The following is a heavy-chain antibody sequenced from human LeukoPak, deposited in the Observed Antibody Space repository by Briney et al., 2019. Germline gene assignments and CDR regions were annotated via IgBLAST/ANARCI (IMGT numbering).Heavy chain of an antibody. D-gene: IGHD3-10*01. J-gene: IGHJ4*02. CDR2: INDSGST. Sequence: PSETLSLTCAVYGGSLSGYYWSWIRQSPGKGLEWIGEINDSGSTNYNPSLKSRVTISVDTSKNQFSLKLTSVTAADTAVYYCARGQFFGELLYLRYWGQGTLVTVSS. CDR1: GGSLSGYY. V-gene: IGHV4-34*01. CDR3: ARGQFFGELLYLRY.